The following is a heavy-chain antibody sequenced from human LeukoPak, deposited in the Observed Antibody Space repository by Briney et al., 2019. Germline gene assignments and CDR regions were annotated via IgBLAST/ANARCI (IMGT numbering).Heavy chain of an antibody. CDR1: GFTFSSDG. CDR2: TWYDGSNK. Sequence: PGSSLRLSYAASGFTFSSDGMHWVRQAPGKGLEWVAVTWYDGSNKYYADSVKGRFTISRDNSKNTLYLQMSSLRAEDTAVYYCARDRQWLVPNYYFDSWGQGALVTVSS. D-gene: IGHD6-19*01. J-gene: IGHJ4*02. V-gene: IGHV3-33*01. CDR3: ARDRQWLVPNYYFDS.